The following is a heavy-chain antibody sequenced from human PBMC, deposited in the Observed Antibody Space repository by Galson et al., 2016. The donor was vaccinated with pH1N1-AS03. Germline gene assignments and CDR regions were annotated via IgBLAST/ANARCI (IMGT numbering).Heavy chain of an antibody. CDR3: TRHPRRAAGGLGGFDP. CDR2: IRAKAYNYAT. V-gene: IGHV3-73*01. D-gene: IGHD6-13*01. Sequence: SLRLSCAASGFNFRASAMHWVRQTSGKGLEWIGRIRAKAYNYATEYAAPVRGRFTISKDDSKNTAFLQMNSLKIEDTAVYYCTRHPRRAAGGLGGFDPWGQGTLVTVSS. J-gene: IGHJ5*02. CDR1: GFNFRASA.